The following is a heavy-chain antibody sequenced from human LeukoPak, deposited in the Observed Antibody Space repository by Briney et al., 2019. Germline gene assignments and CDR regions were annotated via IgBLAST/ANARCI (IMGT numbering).Heavy chain of an antibody. CDR3: ARSGRLGYCSGGSCFRWDY. CDR1: GYSFTNYW. CDR2: IYPVDSDT. Sequence: GESLKISCKVSGYSFTNYWIGWVRQMPGKGLEWMGIIYPVDSDTKYSPSFQGQVAISADKSIGTAYLQWSSLKASDTAMYYCARSGRLGYCSGGSCFRWDYWGQGTLVTVSS. J-gene: IGHJ4*02. D-gene: IGHD2-15*01. V-gene: IGHV5-51*01.